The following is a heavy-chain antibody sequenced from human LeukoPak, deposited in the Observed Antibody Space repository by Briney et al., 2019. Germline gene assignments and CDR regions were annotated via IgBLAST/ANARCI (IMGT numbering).Heavy chain of an antibody. D-gene: IGHD3-10*01. CDR2: ISDDGSNK. CDR3: ARDLGRMVRGVIIFGRFDY. CDR1: GFTFSSYA. Sequence: GGSLRLSCVVSGFTFSSYAMHWVRQAPGKGLEWVAVISDDGSNKYYADSVKGRFTISRDNSKNTLYLQMNSLRAEDTAVYYCARDLGRMVRGVIIFGRFDYWGQGTLVTVSS. V-gene: IGHV3-30*04. J-gene: IGHJ4*02.